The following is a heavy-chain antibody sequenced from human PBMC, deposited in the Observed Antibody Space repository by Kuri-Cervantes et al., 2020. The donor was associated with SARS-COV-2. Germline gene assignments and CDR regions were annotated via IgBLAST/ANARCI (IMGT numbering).Heavy chain of an antibody. Sequence: ASVKVSCKTSGYSFSSYGISWVRQAPGQGLEWMGWISTFNGDTNYAQKFQGRVTVTTDTVSSTAYMELSSLRSEDTAVYYCARGGNDYGDYGIYYYYGMDVWGQGNTVNVSS. CDR2: ISTFNGDT. D-gene: IGHD4-17*01. J-gene: IGHJ6*02. CDR1: GYSFSSYG. CDR3: ARGGNDYGDYGIYYYYGMDV. V-gene: IGHV1-18*01.